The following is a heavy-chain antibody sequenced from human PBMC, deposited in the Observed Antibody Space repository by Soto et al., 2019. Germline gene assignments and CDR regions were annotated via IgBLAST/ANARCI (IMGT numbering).Heavy chain of an antibody. Sequence: EAQFLESGGGLIQPGGSLTLSCAASGFTFSNYAMSWVRQAPGKGLEWVSGMNENGYTTWYADSVKGRFTISRDNSKNTVYLQMDSLRVDDTAGYYCVKDYPRGAVAPAERIFFDLWGQGVLVTVSS. CDR2: MNENGYTT. CDR1: GFTFSNYA. J-gene: IGHJ4*02. V-gene: IGHV3-23*01. CDR3: VKDYPRGAVAPAERIFFDL. D-gene: IGHD6-19*01.